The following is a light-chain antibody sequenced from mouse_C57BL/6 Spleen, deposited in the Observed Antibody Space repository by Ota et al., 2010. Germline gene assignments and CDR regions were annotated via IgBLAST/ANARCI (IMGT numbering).Light chain of an antibody. CDR1: GXXSI. CDR3: QHFWSIPYT. V-gene: IGKV12-41*01. J-gene: IGKJ2*01. CDR2: NAK. Sequence: SLLCIXGRKDCHHHMSSNGXXSIFSYGISRKQGKILLQLLVYNAKTLADGVPSRLSGSGSGTQYSLKINSLQPEDFGSYYCQHFWSIPYTFGGGTKLEIK.